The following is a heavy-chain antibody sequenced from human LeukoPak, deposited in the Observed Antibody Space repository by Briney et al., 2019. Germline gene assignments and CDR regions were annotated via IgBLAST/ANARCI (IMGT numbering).Heavy chain of an antibody. CDR3: AKDLFRYGGNSPFDY. J-gene: IGHJ4*02. CDR2: ISFDGTNK. Sequence: GRSLRLSCAASGFTFSSYGMHWVRQAPGKGLDWVAFISFDGTNKYYAESVKGRFTISRDTSKNTVHLQMSTLKPDDTAVYYCAKDLFRYGGNSPFDYWGQGALVTVSS. CDR1: GFTFSSYG. D-gene: IGHD4-23*01. V-gene: IGHV3-30*18.